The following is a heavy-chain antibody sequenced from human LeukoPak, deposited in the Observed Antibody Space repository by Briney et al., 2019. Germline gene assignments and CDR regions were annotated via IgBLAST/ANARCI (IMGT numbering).Heavy chain of an antibody. J-gene: IGHJ4*02. D-gene: IGHD5-18*01. CDR1: EFTFSSYS. CDR3: AKENQQLIDY. V-gene: IGHV3-30*18. CDR2: ISKDESSI. Sequence: GGSLRLSCAASEFTFSSYSMHWVRQAPGKGLEWVAVISKDESSIYYGDSVKGRFTISRDNSRNTLYLQMNSLTPEDTAVYYCAKENQQLIDYWGQGTLVTVSS.